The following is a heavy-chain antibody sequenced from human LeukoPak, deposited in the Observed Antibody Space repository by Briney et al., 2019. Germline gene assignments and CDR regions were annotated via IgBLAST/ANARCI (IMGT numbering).Heavy chain of an antibody. Sequence: SETLSLTCTVSGGSISSYYWSWIRQPPGKGLEWIGYIYYSGSTNYNPSLKSRVTISVDTSKNQFSLKLNSVTAADTAVYYCARVEKALLDYWGQGTLVTVSS. CDR2: IYYSGST. CDR3: ARVEKALLDY. J-gene: IGHJ4*02. D-gene: IGHD3-3*01. V-gene: IGHV4-59*01. CDR1: GGSISSYY.